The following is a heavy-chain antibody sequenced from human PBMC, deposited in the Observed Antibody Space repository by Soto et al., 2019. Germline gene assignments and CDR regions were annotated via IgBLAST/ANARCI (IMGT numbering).Heavy chain of an antibody. CDR3: ARLCTRGDYYYYGMDV. J-gene: IGHJ6*02. CDR1: GYTFTGYY. CDR2: INPNGGST. D-gene: IGHD2-2*01. V-gene: IGHV1-46*01. Sequence: ASVKVSCKASGYTFTGYYMHWVRQAPGQGLEWMGWINPNGGSTRFAQTFQGRITMTTDTSTSTVYMELRSLRSEDTAVYYCARLCTRGDYYYYGMDVWGQGTTVTVSS.